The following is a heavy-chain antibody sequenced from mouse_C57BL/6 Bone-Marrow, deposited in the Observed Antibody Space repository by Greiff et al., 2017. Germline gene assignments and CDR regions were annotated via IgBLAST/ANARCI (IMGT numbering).Heavy chain of an antibody. CDR1: GFTFSSYG. Sequence: EVMLVESGGDLVKPGGSLKLSCAASGFTFSSYGMSWVRQTPDKRLEWVATISRGGSYTYYPDSVKGRFTIARDNAKNTLYMQMRSLKSEDTAMYYCARRAYYMYYWFAYWGQGTLVTVSA. D-gene: IGHD2-14*01. V-gene: IGHV5-6*02. CDR2: ISRGGSYT. CDR3: ARRAYYMYYWFAY. J-gene: IGHJ3*01.